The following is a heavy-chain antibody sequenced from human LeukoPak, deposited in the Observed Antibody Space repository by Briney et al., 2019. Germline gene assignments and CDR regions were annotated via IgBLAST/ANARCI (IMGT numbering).Heavy chain of an antibody. Sequence: AAGNVSCKACGLTFTIHDYNWVRRASGQGMEWMGWMNPIRRTTAHPQNSQRRVTLTTHTSITTVYMELSSLPSEDTAVYYCARDARGAAAADDAFDIWGQGTMVTVSS. J-gene: IGHJ3*02. CDR2: MNPIRRTT. CDR3: ARDARGAAAADDAFDI. V-gene: IGHV1-8*01. CDR1: GLTFTIHD. D-gene: IGHD6-13*01.